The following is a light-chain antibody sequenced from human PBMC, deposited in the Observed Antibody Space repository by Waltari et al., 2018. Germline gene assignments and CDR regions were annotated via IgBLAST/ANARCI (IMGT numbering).Light chain of an antibody. V-gene: IGLV2-23*01. CDR2: EGR. J-gene: IGLJ1*01. CDR3: CSYAGTDTLRYV. Sequence: QSTLTQPASVSGFPGQTIPIPCPGTRTHVRGYNLDSWYQQYPGKAPKLMIYEGRRRPSGGSDRFSGSKSGNTASLTISGLQAEDEADYYCCSYAGTDTLRYVVGTGTKVTVL. CDR1: RTHVRGYNL.